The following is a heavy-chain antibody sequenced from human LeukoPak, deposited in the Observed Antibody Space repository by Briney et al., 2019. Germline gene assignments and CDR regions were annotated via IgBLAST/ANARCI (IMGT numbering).Heavy chain of an antibody. CDR2: INHSGST. D-gene: IGHD2-2*01. J-gene: IGHJ5*02. CDR1: GGSLSGYY. V-gene: IGHV4-34*01. Sequence: SETLSLTCAVYGGSLSGYYWSWICQPPGKGLEWIGEINHSGSTNYNPSLKSRVTISVDTSKNQFSLKLSSVTAADTAVYYCATDCSSTSCPGDWFDPWGQGTLVTVSS. CDR3: ATDCSSTSCPGDWFDP.